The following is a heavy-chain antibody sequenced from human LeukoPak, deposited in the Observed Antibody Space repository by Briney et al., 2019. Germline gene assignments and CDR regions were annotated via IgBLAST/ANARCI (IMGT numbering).Heavy chain of an antibody. Sequence: ASVKVSSKASGGTFSSYAISWVRQAPGQGLEWMGGIIPIFGTANYAQKFQGRVTITTDESTSTAYMELSSLRSEDTAVYYCARDRNLGTNYYFDYWGQGTLVTVSS. CDR3: ARDRNLGTNYYFDY. D-gene: IGHD4/OR15-4a*01. V-gene: IGHV1-69*05. CDR1: GGTFSSYA. J-gene: IGHJ4*02. CDR2: IIPIFGTA.